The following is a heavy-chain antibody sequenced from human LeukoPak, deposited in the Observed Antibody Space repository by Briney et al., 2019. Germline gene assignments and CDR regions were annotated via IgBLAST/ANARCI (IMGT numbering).Heavy chain of an antibody. J-gene: IGHJ6*02. CDR3: ARQLRIAARLGGMDV. V-gene: IGHV3-33*01. Sequence: PGGSRRLSCAASGFTFSSYGMHWVRQAPGKGLEWVAVIWYDGSNKYYADSVKGRFTISRDNSKNTLYLQMNSLRAEDTAVYYCARQLRIAARLGGMDVWGQGTTVTVSS. CDR2: IWYDGSNK. D-gene: IGHD6-6*01. CDR1: GFTFSSYG.